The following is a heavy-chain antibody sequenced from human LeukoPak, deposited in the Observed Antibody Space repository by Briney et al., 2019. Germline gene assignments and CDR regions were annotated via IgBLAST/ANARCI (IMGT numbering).Heavy chain of an antibody. V-gene: IGHV1-46*03. J-gene: IGHJ4*02. CDR1: GYTFTTYY. CDR2: INPSGGST. Sequence: ASVKLSCKASGYTFTTYYMHWVRQAPGQGLEWMGFINPSGGSTSYAQKFQGRVTMTRDTSTSTVYMELSSLRSEDTAVYYCARNVGSGLDYWGQGTLVTVSS. CDR3: ARNVGSGLDY. D-gene: IGHD3-10*01.